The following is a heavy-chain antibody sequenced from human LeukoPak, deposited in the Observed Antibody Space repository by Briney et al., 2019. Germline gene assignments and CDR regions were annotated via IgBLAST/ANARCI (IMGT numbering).Heavy chain of an antibody. J-gene: IGHJ4*02. CDR3: AKGVAVAERSYFFDY. Sequence: GGSLRLSCAASGFTFSSYAMTWVRQAPGKGLEGVSAISGSGGSTYYADSVKGRFTISRDNSKNTLYLQVNSLRAEDTAVYYCAKGVAVAERSYFFDYWGQGTLVTVSS. CDR2: ISGSGGST. CDR1: GFTFSSYA. D-gene: IGHD6-19*01. V-gene: IGHV3-23*01.